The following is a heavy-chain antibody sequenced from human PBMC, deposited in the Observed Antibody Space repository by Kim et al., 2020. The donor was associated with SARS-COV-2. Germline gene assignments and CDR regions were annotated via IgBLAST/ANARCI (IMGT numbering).Heavy chain of an antibody. J-gene: IGHJ5*02. D-gene: IGHD2-15*01. V-gene: IGHV4-39*01. Sequence: SETLSLTCTVSGGSISTSTYWGWIRQPPGKGLEWIGPIFYSGSTYYNPSLNSRVTIFVDMSKNQFSLRLSSVTAADTAVYYCARRGYCRGGSCFTGGFDPWGQGTLVTVSS. CDR3: ARRGYCRGGSCFTGGFDP. CDR2: IFYSGST. CDR1: GGSISTSTY.